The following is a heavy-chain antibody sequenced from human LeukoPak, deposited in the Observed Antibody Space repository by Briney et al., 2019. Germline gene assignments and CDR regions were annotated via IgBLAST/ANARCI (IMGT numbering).Heavy chain of an antibody. J-gene: IGHJ5*02. D-gene: IGHD7-27*01. CDR3: ARDSIVRGNWGQYNWFDP. V-gene: IGHV4-59*01. Sequence: SSETLSLTCTVSGGSINNYYWSWIRQPPGKGLEWIGYISYTGSTNYNPSLKSRVTISLDTSKNQFSLKLSSVTAADTSVHFSARDSIVRGNWGQYNWFDPWGQGILVIVSS. CDR2: ISYTGST. CDR1: GGSINNYY.